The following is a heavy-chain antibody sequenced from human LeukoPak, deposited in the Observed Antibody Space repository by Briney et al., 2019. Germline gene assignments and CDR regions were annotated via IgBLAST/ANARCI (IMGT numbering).Heavy chain of an antibody. CDR1: GFTFSSYW. Sequence: GGSLRLSCAASGFTFSSYWMSWVRQAPGKGLEWVANIKQDGSEKYYVDSVKGRFTISRDNAKNSLYLQMNSLRAEDTAVYYCARELYCSSTSCYPTNWFEPWGQGTLVNVSS. CDR2: IKQDGSEK. CDR3: ARELYCSSTSCYPTNWFEP. V-gene: IGHV3-7*01. D-gene: IGHD2-2*01. J-gene: IGHJ5*02.